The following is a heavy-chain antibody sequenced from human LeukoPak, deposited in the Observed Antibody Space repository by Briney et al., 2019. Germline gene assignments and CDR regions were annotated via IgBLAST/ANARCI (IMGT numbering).Heavy chain of an antibody. CDR1: EFTFSSYA. CDR3: ARTIVLQLYYFDY. V-gene: IGHV3-23*01. D-gene: IGHD2/OR15-2a*01. CDR2: ISGSGGST. J-gene: IGHJ4*02. Sequence: GGSLRLSCAASEFTFSSYAMSWVRQAPGKGLEWVSAISGSGGSTYYADSVKGRFTISRDNSKNPLYLQMNSLRAEDTAVYYCARTIVLQLYYFDYWGQGTLVTVSS.